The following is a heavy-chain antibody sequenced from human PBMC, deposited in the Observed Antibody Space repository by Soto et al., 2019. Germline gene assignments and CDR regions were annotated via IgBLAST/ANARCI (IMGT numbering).Heavy chain of an antibody. V-gene: IGHV3-48*01. Sequence: AKRKGLEWVSYISSSSSTIYYADSVKGRFTISRDNAKNSLYLQMNSLRAEDTAVYYCARGDNAMVRGQCEVFDIWGQGSLVTVTS. D-gene: IGHD3-10*01. J-gene: IGHJ3*02. CDR2: ISSSSSTI. CDR3: ARGDNAMVRGQCEVFDI.